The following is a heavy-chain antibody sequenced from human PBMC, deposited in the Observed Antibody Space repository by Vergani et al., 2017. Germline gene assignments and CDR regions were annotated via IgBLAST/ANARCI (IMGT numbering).Heavy chain of an antibody. J-gene: IGHJ6*03. D-gene: IGHD2-2*02. CDR3: ARASRLDCSSTSCYTPYYYYYMDV. Sequence: QVQLQESGPGLVKASETLSLTCTVSGGSIGSNYWNWIRQPPGKGLEWIGYIYYSGNTNYNPSLKSRVTLSVDTSKNQFSLKLSSVTAADTAVYYCARASRLDCSSTSCYTPYYYYYMDVWGKGTTVTVSS. CDR2: IYYSGNT. V-gene: IGHV4-59*01. CDR1: GGSIGSNY.